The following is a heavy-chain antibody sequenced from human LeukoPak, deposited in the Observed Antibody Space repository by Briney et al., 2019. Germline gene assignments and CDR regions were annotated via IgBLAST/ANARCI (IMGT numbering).Heavy chain of an antibody. J-gene: IGHJ4*02. CDR3: AREYDSSGYPFDY. CDR2: IKQDGSEK. Sequence: GGSLRLSCAASGFNFSDYYMSWIRQAPGKGLEWVANIKQDGSEKYYVDSVKGRFTISRDNAKNSLYLQMNSLRAEDTAVYYCAREYDSSGYPFDYWGQGTLVTVSS. CDR1: GFNFSDYY. V-gene: IGHV3-7*01. D-gene: IGHD3-22*01.